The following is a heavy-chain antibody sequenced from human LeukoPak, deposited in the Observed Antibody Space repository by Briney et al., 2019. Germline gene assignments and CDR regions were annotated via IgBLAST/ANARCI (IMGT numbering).Heavy chain of an antibody. CDR1: GFTFSNHA. CDR2: ISGNGYST. D-gene: IGHD5-12*01. V-gene: IGHV3-23*01. Sequence: GSMRLSCAASGFTFSNHAMNWVSQAPGKGLEWVSGISGNGYSTYYADSVKGRFTISRDNSRNTLSLQMNSLRAEDTAVYFCAKGRYSGYDSKDSRGQGTPGTVSS. CDR3: AKGRYSGYDSKDS. J-gene: IGHJ4*02.